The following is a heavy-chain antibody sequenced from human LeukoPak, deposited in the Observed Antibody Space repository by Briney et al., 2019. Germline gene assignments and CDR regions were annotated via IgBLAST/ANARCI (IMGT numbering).Heavy chain of an antibody. V-gene: IGHV4-59*01. CDR3: ASSSSWPVDWFDP. D-gene: IGHD6-13*01. J-gene: IGHJ5*02. Sequence: SETLSLTCTVSGGSISSYYWSWIRQPPGKGLEWIGYIHYSGSTNYNPSLKSRVTISVDTSKNQFSLKLSSVTAADTAVYYCASSSSWPVDWFDPWGQGTLVTVSS. CDR1: GGSISSYY. CDR2: IHYSGST.